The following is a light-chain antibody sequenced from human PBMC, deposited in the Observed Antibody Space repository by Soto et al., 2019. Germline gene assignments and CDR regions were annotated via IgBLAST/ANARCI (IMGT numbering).Light chain of an antibody. CDR1: QNISRS. CDR3: QQYDNSPIT. V-gene: IGKV3-15*01. CDR2: GTS. J-gene: IGKJ5*01. Sequence: EIVMTQSPVTLSVSPGERATLSCRASQNISRSLAWYQQKPGQGPSLLIYGTSTRAGGVPARFSGGGSGTDFTLTISRLEPEDFAVYYCQQYDNSPITFGQGTRLEIK.